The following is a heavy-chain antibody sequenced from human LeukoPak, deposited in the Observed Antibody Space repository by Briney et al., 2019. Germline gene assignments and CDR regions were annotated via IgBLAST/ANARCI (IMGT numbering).Heavy chain of an antibody. Sequence: GTSVKVSCKASGFTFTSSAVQWVRQARGQRLEWIGWIVVGSGNTNYAQKFQERVTMTRDMSASTAYMELSSLRSEDTAVYYCAADPPTGGDYNYYYGMDVWGKGTTVTVSS. CDR3: AADPPTGGDYNYYYGMDV. D-gene: IGHD2-21*02. CDR1: GFTFTSSA. V-gene: IGHV1-58*01. CDR2: IVVGSGNT. J-gene: IGHJ6*04.